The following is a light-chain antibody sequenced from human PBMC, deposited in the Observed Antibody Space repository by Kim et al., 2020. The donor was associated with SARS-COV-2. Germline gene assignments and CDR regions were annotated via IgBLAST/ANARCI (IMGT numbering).Light chain of an antibody. CDR1: SSNIGSNY. V-gene: IGLV1-47*01. CDR3: AAWDDSLSGVV. J-gene: IGLJ2*01. CDR2: RNM. Sequence: GQRVTISCSGSSSNIGSNYVYWYQQLPGTAPKLLIYRNMQRPSGVPDRFSGSKSGTSASLAISGLRSEDEADYYCAAWDDSLSGVVFGGGTQLTVL.